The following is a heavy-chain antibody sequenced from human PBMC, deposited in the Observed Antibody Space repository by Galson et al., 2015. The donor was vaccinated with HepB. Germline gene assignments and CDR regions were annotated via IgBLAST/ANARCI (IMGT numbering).Heavy chain of an antibody. J-gene: IGHJ4*02. CDR2: ISGSGNST. CDR3: ARDTSDYGDYLIDY. D-gene: IGHD4-17*01. CDR1: GSTFSSHA. Sequence: SLRLSCAASGSTFSSHAMSWVRQAPGKGLEWVSVISGSGNSTYFADSVKGRFTISRDNSKNTLYLQMSSLRAEDTAVYYCARDTSDYGDYLIDYWVQRTLVTVSS. V-gene: IGHV3-23*01.